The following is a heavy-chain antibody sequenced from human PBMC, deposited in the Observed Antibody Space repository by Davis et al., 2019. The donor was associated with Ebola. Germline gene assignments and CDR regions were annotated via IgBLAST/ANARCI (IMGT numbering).Heavy chain of an antibody. CDR3: AKEFSWIQLWSGYFDY. D-gene: IGHD5-18*01. CDR1: GFTFTSYE. Sequence: GGSLRLSCAASGFTFTSYEMNWVRQAPGKGLEWVSYISSSGSTIYYADSVKGRFTISRDNAKNSLYLQMNSLRAEDTAVYYCAKEFSWIQLWSGYFDYWGQGTLVTVSS. V-gene: IGHV3-48*03. CDR2: ISSSGSTI. J-gene: IGHJ4*02.